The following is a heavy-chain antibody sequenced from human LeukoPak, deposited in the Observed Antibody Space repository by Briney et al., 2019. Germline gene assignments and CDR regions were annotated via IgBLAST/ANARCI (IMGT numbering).Heavy chain of an antibody. D-gene: IGHD2-15*01. Sequence: PSETLSLTCTVSGGSMYGYCWSWIRQPPGKGLEWIGHIHYNGRTNYNPSLESPATISIDMSKNQFSLNLSSVTAADTAVYYCARVRLSGVIDYWGEGTLVTVSS. V-gene: IGHV4-59*01. CDR1: GGSMYGYC. CDR3: ARVRLSGVIDY. J-gene: IGHJ4*02. CDR2: IHYNGRT.